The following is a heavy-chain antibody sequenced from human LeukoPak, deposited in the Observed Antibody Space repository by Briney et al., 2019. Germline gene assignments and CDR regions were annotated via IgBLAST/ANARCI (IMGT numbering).Heavy chain of an antibody. D-gene: IGHD5-24*01. CDR3: ARQDRDGYNLHFDY. V-gene: IGHV3-21*01. Sequence: PGGSLRLSCAASGFTFSSYSMNWVRQAPGKGLEWVSSISSSSSYIYYADSVKGRFTISRDNAKNSLYLQMNSLRAEDTAVYYCARQDRDGYNLHFDYWGQGTLVTVSS. J-gene: IGHJ4*02. CDR2: ISSSSSYI. CDR1: GFTFSSYS.